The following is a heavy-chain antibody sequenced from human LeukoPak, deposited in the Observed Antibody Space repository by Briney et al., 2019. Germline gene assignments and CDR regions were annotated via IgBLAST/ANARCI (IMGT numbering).Heavy chain of an antibody. CDR2: IHIGGDT. Sequence: GSLEPSCAASGFTVSNNYMTWVRQAPGKGLEWVSVIHIGGDTYYADSVKGRFTISRDNSKNTLYLQMNSLRVEDTAVYYCARDLVGATVPDWGQGTLVTVSS. CDR1: GFTVSNNY. J-gene: IGHJ4*02. D-gene: IGHD1-26*01. CDR3: ARDLVGATVPD. V-gene: IGHV3-53*01.